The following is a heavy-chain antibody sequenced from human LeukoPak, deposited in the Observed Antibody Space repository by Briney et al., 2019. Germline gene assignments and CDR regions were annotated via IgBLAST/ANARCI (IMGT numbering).Heavy chain of an antibody. CDR1: GYTFTSYD. CDR2: MNPNSGNT. D-gene: IGHD6-19*01. V-gene: IGHV1-8*03. J-gene: IGHJ4*02. Sequence: ASVKVSCKASGYTFTSYDINWVRQATGQGLEWMGWMNPNSGNTGYAQKFQGRATITRNTSISTAYMELSSLRSEDTAVYYCARAGYSSGWYTVDYWGQGTLVTVSS. CDR3: ARAGYSSGWYTVDY.